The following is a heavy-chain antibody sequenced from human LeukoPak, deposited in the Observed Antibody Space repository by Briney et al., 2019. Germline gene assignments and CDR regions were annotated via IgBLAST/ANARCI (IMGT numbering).Heavy chain of an antibody. Sequence: SCKASGYTFTGYYMHWVRQAPGKGLEWVAVIWYDGSNKYYADSVKGRFTISRDNSKNTLYLQMNSLRAEDTAVYYCARDLSGGYDYWGQGTLVTVSS. J-gene: IGHJ4*02. CDR1: GYTFTGYY. D-gene: IGHD3-10*01. CDR2: IWYDGSNK. CDR3: ARDLSGGYDY. V-gene: IGHV3-33*01.